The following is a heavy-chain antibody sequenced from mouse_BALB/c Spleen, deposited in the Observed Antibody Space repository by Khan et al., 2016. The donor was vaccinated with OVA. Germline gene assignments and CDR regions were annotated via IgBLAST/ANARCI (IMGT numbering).Heavy chain of an antibody. D-gene: IGHD1-1*01. Sequence: EVQLLETGPGLVKPSQSLSLTCTVTGYSITSDYAWNWIRQFPGNKLEWMGFISYSGNTKYNPSLKSRFSITRDTSKNQFFLQLNSVTTEDTATYYWARVYGGDFDYWGQGTSLTVSS. CDR3: ARVYGGDFDY. J-gene: IGHJ2*02. CDR2: ISYSGNT. CDR1: GYSITSDYA. V-gene: IGHV3-2*02.